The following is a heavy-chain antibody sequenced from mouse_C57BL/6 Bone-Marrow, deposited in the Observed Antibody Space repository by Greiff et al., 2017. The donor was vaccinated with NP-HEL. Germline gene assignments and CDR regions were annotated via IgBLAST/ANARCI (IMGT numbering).Heavy chain of an antibody. V-gene: IGHV14-3*01. CDR1: GFNFKNTY. CDR2: IDPANGNT. Sequence: EVQLQQSVAELVRPGASVKLSCTASGFNFKNTYMHWVKQRPEQGLEWIGRIDPANGNTTYAPKFQGKATITADTSSNTAYLQLSSLTSEDTAIYYCARDGYYGYFDVWGTGTTVTVSS. CDR3: ARDGYYGYFDV. J-gene: IGHJ1*03. D-gene: IGHD2-3*01.